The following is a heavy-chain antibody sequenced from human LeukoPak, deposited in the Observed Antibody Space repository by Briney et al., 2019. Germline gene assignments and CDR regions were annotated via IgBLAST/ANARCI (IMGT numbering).Heavy chain of an antibody. J-gene: IGHJ4*02. V-gene: IGHV3-23*01. D-gene: IGHD6-6*01. CDR1: GFTFSSYA. CDR2: ISGSGGHT. Sequence: GGSLRLSCVASGFTFSSYAVSWVRQAPGKGLEWVSCISGSGGHTYYVDSVKGRFTISRDNSKNTLYLQMNSLRAEDTAVYYCAKDLSSSHVSEYFDYWGQGTLVTVSS. CDR3: AKDLSSSHVSEYFDY.